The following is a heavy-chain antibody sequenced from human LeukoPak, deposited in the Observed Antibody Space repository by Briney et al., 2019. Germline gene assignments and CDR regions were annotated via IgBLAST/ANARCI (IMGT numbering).Heavy chain of an antibody. V-gene: IGHV3-48*02. CDR1: GFTFSSYS. CDR2: ISSSSSAI. Sequence: PGGSLRLSCAASGFTFSSYSTNWVRQAPGKGLEWLSYISSSSSAIYYADSVKGRFTISRDNAKNSLYLQMNSLRDEDTAVYYCARGSGYDYFSDYWGPGTLVTVSS. D-gene: IGHD5-12*01. CDR3: ARGSGYDYFSDY. J-gene: IGHJ4*02.